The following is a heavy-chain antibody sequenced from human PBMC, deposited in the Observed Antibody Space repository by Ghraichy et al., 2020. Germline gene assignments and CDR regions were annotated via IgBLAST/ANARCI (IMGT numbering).Heavy chain of an antibody. CDR2: IWYDGSNK. Sequence: GESLNISCAASGFTFSSYGMHWVRQAPGKGLEWVAIIWYDGSNKYYADSVKGRFTISRDNSKNTLYLQVNSLRAEDTAVYYCARGVAAAGTGAYEYYFDYWGQGTLVTVSS. J-gene: IGHJ4*02. D-gene: IGHD6-13*01. CDR1: GFTFSSYG. CDR3: ARGVAAAGTGAYEYYFDY. V-gene: IGHV3-33*01.